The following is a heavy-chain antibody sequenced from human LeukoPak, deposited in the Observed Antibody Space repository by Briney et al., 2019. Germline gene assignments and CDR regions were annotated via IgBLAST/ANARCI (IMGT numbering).Heavy chain of an antibody. Sequence: ASVKVSCTVSGYTLTELSMHWVRQAPGKGLEWMGGFDPEDGETIYAQKFQGRVTMTEDTSTDTAYMELRSLRSDDTAVYYCARGMGATRRVSGNAFDIWGQGTMVTVSS. V-gene: IGHV1-24*01. CDR2: FDPEDGET. D-gene: IGHD1-26*01. CDR1: GYTLTELS. CDR3: ARGMGATRRVSGNAFDI. J-gene: IGHJ3*02.